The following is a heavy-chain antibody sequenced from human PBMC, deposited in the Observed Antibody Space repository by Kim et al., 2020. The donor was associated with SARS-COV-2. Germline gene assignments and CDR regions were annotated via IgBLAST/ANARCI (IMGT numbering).Heavy chain of an antibody. CDR3: ARVKGRFLEWLLEGTFDP. CDR1: GGSFSGYY. D-gene: IGHD3-3*01. V-gene: IGHV4-34*01. Sequence: SETLSLTCAVYGGSFSGYYWSWVRQPPGKGLEWIGEINHSGSTNYNPSLKSRVTISVDTSKNQFSLKLSSVTAADTAVYYCARVKGRFLEWLLEGTFDPWGQGTLAT. CDR2: INHSGST. J-gene: IGHJ5*02.